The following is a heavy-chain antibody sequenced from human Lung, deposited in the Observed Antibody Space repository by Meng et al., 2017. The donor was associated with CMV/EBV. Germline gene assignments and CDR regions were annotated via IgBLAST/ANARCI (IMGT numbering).Heavy chain of an antibody. CDR1: GFTFSSYT. V-gene: IGHV3-48*04. Sequence: GEXXKISCAASGFTFSSYTMNWVRQAPGKGLEWVSYISSSSSTIYYADSVKGRFTISRDNAKNSLYLQMNSLRAEDTAVYYCARGGGSYSGDYWGQGTLVTFSS. J-gene: IGHJ4*02. CDR3: ARGGGSYSGDY. CDR2: ISSSSSTI. D-gene: IGHD1-26*01.